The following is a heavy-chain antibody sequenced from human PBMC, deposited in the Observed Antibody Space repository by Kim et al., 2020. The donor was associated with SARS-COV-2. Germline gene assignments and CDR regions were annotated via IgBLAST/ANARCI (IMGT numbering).Heavy chain of an antibody. V-gene: IGHV3-23*01. D-gene: IGHD6-19*01. J-gene: IGHJ6*02. Sequence: VNGRVTISRDNAQDTLYLQRNSLRAEDTAVYYCAKDRGYSSGWYNMDVWGQGTTVTVSS. CDR3: AKDRGYSSGWYNMDV.